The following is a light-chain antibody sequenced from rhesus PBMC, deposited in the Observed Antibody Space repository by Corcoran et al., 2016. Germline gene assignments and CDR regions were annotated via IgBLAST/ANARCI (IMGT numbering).Light chain of an antibody. CDR1: QSVSSY. CDR3: LQSSNWPWT. J-gene: IGKJ1*01. Sequence: EIVMTQSPATLALSPGERATLSCRASQSVSSYLAWYQQKPGQAPRLLNYGASSRATGIPDRFSGSGAGTEFTLTISSLEPEDVGVYFCLQSSNWPWTFGQGTKVEIK. CDR2: GAS. V-gene: IGKV3-24*04.